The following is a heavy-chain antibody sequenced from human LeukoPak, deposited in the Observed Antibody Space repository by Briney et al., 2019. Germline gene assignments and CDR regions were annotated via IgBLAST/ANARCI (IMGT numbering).Heavy chain of an antibody. CDR1: GGSTSSYY. D-gene: IGHD3-3*01. CDR2: IYYSGST. CDR3: ARIRGRFLEWLPRKPYFDY. J-gene: IGHJ4*02. V-gene: IGHV4-59*01. Sequence: PSETLSLTCTVSGGSTSSYYWSWIRQPPGKGLEWIGYIYYSGSTNYNPSLKSRVTISVDTSKNQFSLKLSSVTAADTAVYYCARIRGRFLEWLPRKPYFDYWGQGTLVTVSS.